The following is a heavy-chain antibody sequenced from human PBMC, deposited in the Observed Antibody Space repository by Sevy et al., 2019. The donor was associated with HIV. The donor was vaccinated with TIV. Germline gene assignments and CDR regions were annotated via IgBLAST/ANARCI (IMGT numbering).Heavy chain of an antibody. J-gene: IGHJ4*02. CDR3: ARLVGAWGGGYYFDY. D-gene: IGHD2-2*01. CDR2: IYYSGST. CDR1: GGSISSYY. V-gene: IGHV4-59*13. Sequence: SETLSLTCTVSGGSISSYYWSWIRQPPGKGLEWIGYIYYSGSTNYNPSLKSRVTISVDTSKNQFSLKLSSVTAADTAVYYCARLVGAWGGGYYFDYWGQGTLVTVSS.